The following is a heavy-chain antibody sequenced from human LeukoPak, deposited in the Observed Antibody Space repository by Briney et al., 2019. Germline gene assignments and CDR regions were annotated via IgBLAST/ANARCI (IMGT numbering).Heavy chain of an antibody. CDR2: VKSQSDGGAT. CDR1: GVTFSDAW. CDR3: SAYSGYAFDY. V-gene: IGHV3-15*01. Sequence: GGSLRLSCATSGVTFSDAWMAWVRQAPGRGLEWVGPVKSQSDGGATDYAPAVESRFTISRDDSKNTLYLQMSSLKTEDTAVYYCSAYSGYAFDYWGQGTLVTVSS. J-gene: IGHJ4*02. D-gene: IGHD5-12*01.